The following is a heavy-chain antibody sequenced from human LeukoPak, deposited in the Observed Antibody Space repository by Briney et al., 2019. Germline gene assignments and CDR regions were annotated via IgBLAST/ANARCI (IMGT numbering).Heavy chain of an antibody. Sequence: GGSLRLSCTSSGFTFSDYAMSWVRQAPGKGPEWVSSIGGTGGDTYYADSVKGRFTISRDNSKNTLHLQMNSLRAGDTAVYYCAKDAISYDRRWDWFDSWGQGTPVTVSS. CDR2: IGGTGGDT. J-gene: IGHJ5*01. CDR3: AKDAISYDRRWDWFDS. CDR1: GFTFSDYA. V-gene: IGHV3-23*01. D-gene: IGHD3-16*01.